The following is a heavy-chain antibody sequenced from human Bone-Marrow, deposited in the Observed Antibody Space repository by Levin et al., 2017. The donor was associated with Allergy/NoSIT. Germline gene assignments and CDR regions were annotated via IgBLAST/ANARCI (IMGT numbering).Heavy chain of an antibody. CDR1: GYSFDRNW. Sequence: KPGGSLRLSCKTSGYSFDRNWIAWVRQMPGKGLEWMGIINPRDADTRYNPSFRGQVTFSADKSISTAYLLWSSLKTSDTAIYYCARQKRVVAPTDSWGQGTLVTVSS. CDR2: INPRDADT. CDR3: ARQKRVVAPTDS. D-gene: IGHD2-21*01. V-gene: IGHV5-51*01. J-gene: IGHJ4*02.